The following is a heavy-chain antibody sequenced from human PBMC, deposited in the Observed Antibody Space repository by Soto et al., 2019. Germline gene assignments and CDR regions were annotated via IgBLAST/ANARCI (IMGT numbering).Heavy chain of an antibody. CDR3: HREVSSSGGPNWFDP. CDR2: ISFSGST. CDR1: GGCISSGDYY. V-gene: IGHV4-30-4*01. J-gene: IGHJ5*02. D-gene: IGHD6-19*01. Sequence: SETLSLICTVSGGCISSGDYYWSWIPKSPGKGLEWIRYISFSGSTDYNPSLKSRVTISVDTAKNQFSLKLSSVTAADTAVYYCHREVSSSGGPNWFDPGGQGTLVTVSS.